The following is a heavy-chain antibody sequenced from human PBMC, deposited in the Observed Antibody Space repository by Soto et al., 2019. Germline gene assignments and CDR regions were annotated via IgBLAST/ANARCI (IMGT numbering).Heavy chain of an antibody. CDR2: ISRDGGTK. D-gene: IGHD2-8*02. V-gene: IGHV3-30*03. CDR3: TGEVASGY. CDR1: GFTVSSYG. J-gene: IGHJ4*02. Sequence: QVQLVESGGGVVQPGRSLRLSCAASGFTVSSYGMHWVRQAPGKGLEWVAVISRDGGTKYYADSVKGRFNISRDNSRNTLVLEMNSLRGDDMAVYYCTGEVASGYWGQGTLVTVSS.